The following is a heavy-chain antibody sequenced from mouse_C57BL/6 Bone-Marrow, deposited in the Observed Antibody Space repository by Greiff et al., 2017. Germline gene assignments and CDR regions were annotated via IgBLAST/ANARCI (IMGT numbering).Heavy chain of an antibody. CDR2: IDPSDSYT. Sequence: QVQLKQPGAELVKPGASVKLSCKASGYTFTSYWMQWVKQRPGQGLEWIGEIDPSDSYTNYNQQFKGKASLTVDTSSSTAYMQLSSLTSEDSAVYYCARGLRRRGAWFAYCGQGTLVTVSA. D-gene: IGHD2-2*01. V-gene: IGHV1-50*01. CDR1: GYTFTSYW. J-gene: IGHJ3*01. CDR3: ARGLRRRGAWFAY.